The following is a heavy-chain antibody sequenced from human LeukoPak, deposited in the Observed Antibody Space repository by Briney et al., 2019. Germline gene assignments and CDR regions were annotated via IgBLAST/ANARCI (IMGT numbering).Heavy chain of an antibody. CDR1: GGSFSGYY. J-gene: IGHJ6*03. D-gene: IGHD6-13*01. CDR2: INHSGST. Sequence: SETLSLSCVVYGGSFSGYYWSWIRQPPGKGLEWMGEINHSGSTDYNPSLKSRVTLSLDTSKNQYSLKLSSVTAADTAVYYCARGEAAAGPMDYMDVWDTGATVTVSS. CDR3: ARGEAAAGPMDYMDV. V-gene: IGHV4-34*01.